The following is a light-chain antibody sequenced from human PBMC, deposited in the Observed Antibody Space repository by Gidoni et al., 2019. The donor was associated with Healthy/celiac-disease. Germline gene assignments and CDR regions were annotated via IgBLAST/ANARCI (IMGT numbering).Light chain of an antibody. CDR2: AVS. Sequence: QSALTQPAAVSGSPGKPITIPCTGTSSDVCGYNYLSWYQQYPGKAPKFLIYAVSNRPSGVSNRFSGSTSCATASLTISRLQPDDEADYYCSSYTISSTWVFGGGTKLTVL. CDR1: SSDVCGYNY. V-gene: IGLV2-14*01. CDR3: SSYTISSTWV. J-gene: IGLJ3*02.